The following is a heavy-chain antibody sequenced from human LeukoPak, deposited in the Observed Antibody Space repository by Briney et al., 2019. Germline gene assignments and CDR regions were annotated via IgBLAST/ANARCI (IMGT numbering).Heavy chain of an antibody. CDR2: ISSSSSYI. J-gene: IGHJ4*02. CDR3: ARGSGAFSTVTTVDY. Sequence: GGSLRLSCAASGFTFSSYSMNWVRQAPGKGLEWVSSISSSSSYIYYADSVKGRFTISRDNAKNSLYLQMNSLRAEDTAVYYCARGSGAFSTVTTVDYWGQGTLVTVSS. CDR1: GFTFSSYS. V-gene: IGHV3-21*01. D-gene: IGHD4-17*01.